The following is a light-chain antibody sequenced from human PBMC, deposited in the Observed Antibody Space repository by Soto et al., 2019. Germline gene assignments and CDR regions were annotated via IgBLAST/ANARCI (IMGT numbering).Light chain of an antibody. J-gene: IGKJ3*01. CDR3: QKYNSALGT. V-gene: IGKV1-27*01. Sequence: IQLTQSPSSLSASVGDRVTITCRASQGISSFLAWYQQKPGKAPKLLIYAASTLQSGVPSRFSGSGSGTDFTLTISSLQPEDVATYYCQKYNSALGTFGPGTKVDIK. CDR1: QGISSF. CDR2: AAS.